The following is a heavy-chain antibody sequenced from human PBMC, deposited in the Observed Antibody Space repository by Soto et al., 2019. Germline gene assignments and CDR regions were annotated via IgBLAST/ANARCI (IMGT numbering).Heavy chain of an antibody. D-gene: IGHD3-3*01. CDR2: IIPIFGTA. CDR1: GGTFSSYA. J-gene: IGHJ4*02. Sequence: QVQLVQSGAEVKKPGSSVKVSCQASGGTFSSYAISWVRQAPGQGLEWMGGIIPIFGTANYAQKFQGRVTITADESTSTAYMELSSLRSEDTAVYYCARDKGYYDFWSGYYLAFDYWGQGTLVTVSS. V-gene: IGHV1-69*01. CDR3: ARDKGYYDFWSGYYLAFDY.